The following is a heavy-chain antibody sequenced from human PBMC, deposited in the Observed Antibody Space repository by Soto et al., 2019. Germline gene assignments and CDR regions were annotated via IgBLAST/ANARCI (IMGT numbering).Heavy chain of an antibody. CDR3: AHRFITMVRGDYYFDY. CDR1: GFSLSPGGVG. CDR2: SYWDDDK. V-gene: IGHV2-5*02. J-gene: IGHJ4*02. Sequence: SGPALVNPTQTLTLACTFSGFSLSPGGVGVGWIRQPPGKALEWLALSYWDDDKRYSPSLKSRLTITKDTSKNQVVLTMTNMDPVDTATYYCAHRFITMVRGDYYFDYWGQGTLVTVSS. D-gene: IGHD3-10*01.